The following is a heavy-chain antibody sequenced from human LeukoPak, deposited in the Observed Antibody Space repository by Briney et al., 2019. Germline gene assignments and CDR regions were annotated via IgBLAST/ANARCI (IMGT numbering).Heavy chain of an antibody. CDR1: GVSISSSSYY. CDR3: ARDRVVVPAALANAPGGWFDP. D-gene: IGHD2-2*01. CDR2: IYSSGST. J-gene: IGHJ5*02. Sequence: PSETLSLTCNVSGVSISSSSYYWGWIRQPPGKGLEWIGSIYSSGSTYYNSSLKSRVTISIDTSKNQFSLKLSSVTAADTAVYYCARDRVVVPAALANAPGGWFDPWGQGTLVTVSS. V-gene: IGHV4-39*07.